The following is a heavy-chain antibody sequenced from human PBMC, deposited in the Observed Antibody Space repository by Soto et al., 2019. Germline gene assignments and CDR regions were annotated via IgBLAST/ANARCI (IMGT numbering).Heavy chain of an antibody. Sequence: ASVKVSCKTSGYTFTSYDINSVRQAPGQGLEWVGWMNTNSDDTRSAQKFRGRLTLTRDKSMRAVYMKLSNLRPDDTAVYYCAREWSAAGHFYGMDVWGQGTTVTVSS. D-gene: IGHD6-13*01. CDR3: AREWSAAGHFYGMDV. CDR1: GYTFTSYD. J-gene: IGHJ6*02. CDR2: MNTNSDDT. V-gene: IGHV1-8*01.